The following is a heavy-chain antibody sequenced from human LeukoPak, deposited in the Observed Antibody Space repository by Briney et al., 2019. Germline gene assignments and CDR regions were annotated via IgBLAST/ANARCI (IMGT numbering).Heavy chain of an antibody. J-gene: IGHJ3*02. CDR3: AKDSTVENAFDI. D-gene: IGHD4-23*01. CDR2: ISGSGGST. Sequence: GGSLRLSCAASGFTFSSYAMSWVRQAPGKGLEWVSAISGSGGSTYYADFVKGRFTISRDNSKNTLYLQMNSLRAEDTAVYYCAKDSTVENAFDIWGQGTMVTVSS. CDR1: GFTFSSYA. V-gene: IGHV3-23*01.